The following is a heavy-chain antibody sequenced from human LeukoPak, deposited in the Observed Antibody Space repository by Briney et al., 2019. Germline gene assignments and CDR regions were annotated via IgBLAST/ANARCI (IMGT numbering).Heavy chain of an antibody. CDR1: GFTFSNYW. V-gene: IGHV3-74*01. Sequence: PGGSLRLSCAASGFTFSNYWMHWVRHAPGKGLVWVSRINSDGSSTSYADSVKGRFTISRDNAKNTLYLQMNSLRAEDTAVYYCARQGSPLAFDIWGQGTMVTVSS. J-gene: IGHJ3*02. CDR3: ARQGSPLAFDI. CDR2: INSDGSST. D-gene: IGHD2-15*01.